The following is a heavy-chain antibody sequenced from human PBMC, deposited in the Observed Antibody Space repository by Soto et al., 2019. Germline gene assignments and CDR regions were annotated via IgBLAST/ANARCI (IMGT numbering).Heavy chain of an antibody. CDR1: CGSISSSSYY. J-gene: IGHJ6*02. CDR2: IYYSGST. D-gene: IGHD1-26*01. V-gene: IGHV4-39*01. CDR3: ARRSGGSYYYYYYYGMDV. Sequence: SETLSLTCTVSCGSISSSSYYWGWIRQPPGKGLEWIGSIYYSGSTYYNPSLKSRVTISVDTSKNQFSLKLSSVTAADTAVYYCARRSGGSYYYYYYYGMDVWGQGTTVTVSS.